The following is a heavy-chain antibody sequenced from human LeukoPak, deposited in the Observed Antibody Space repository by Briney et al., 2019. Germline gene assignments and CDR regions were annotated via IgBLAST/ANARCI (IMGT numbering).Heavy chain of an antibody. CDR2: IYHSGST. V-gene: IGHV4-30-2*01. CDR1: GGSISSGGYS. D-gene: IGHD6-13*01. Sequence: SQTLSLTCAVSGGSISSGGYSWSWIRQPPGKGLEWIGYIYHSGSTYYNPSLKSRVTISVDTSKNQFSLKLSSVTAADTAVYYCARGARIAAAGTGWFDPWGQGTLVTVSS. CDR3: ARGARIAAAGTGWFDP. J-gene: IGHJ5*02.